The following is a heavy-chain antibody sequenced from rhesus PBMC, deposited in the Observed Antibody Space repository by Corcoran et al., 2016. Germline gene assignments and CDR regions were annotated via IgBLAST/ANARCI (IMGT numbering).Heavy chain of an antibody. CDR2: IYWDDDK. D-gene: IGHD2-21*01. Sequence: QVTLKESGPALVQPTQTLTLTCTFSGFSISTRGIGVGWIRQSPGQALDWLALIYWDDDKYYSTSLKSRLTISKDTSKNQVVLTMTNMDPVDTGTYYCARSRAYCTGSGCYGNAFDFWGQGLRVTVSS. V-gene: IGHV2-174*01. CDR3: ARSRAYCTGSGCYGNAFDF. CDR1: GFSISTRGIG. J-gene: IGHJ3*01.